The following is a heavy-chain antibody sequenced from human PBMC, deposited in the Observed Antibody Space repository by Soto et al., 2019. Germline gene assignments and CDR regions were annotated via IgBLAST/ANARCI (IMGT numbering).Heavy chain of an antibody. V-gene: IGHV5-51*01. CDR1: GYSFTSYW. CDR3: AAAGNNDAFDI. D-gene: IGHD3-10*01. CDR2: IYPGDSDT. J-gene: IGHJ3*02. Sequence: PAESLNTSCKVSGYSFTSYWIGWVLQMPGKGLEWMGIIYPGDSDTRYSPSFQGQVTISADKSISTAYLQWSSLKASDTAMYYCAAAGNNDAFDIWGQGTMFTVSS.